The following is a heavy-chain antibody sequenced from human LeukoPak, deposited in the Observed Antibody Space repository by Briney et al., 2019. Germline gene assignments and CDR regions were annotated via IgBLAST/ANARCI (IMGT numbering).Heavy chain of an antibody. V-gene: IGHV1-69*13. Sequence: ASVKVSCKASGGTFSSYAISWVRQAPGQGLEWMGGIIPIFGTANYAQKFQGRVTITADESTSTAYMELSSLRSEDTAVYYCAKGVRIAVAAPSPELDYWGQGTLVTVSS. CDR3: AKGVRIAVAAPSPELDY. CDR2: IIPIFGTA. J-gene: IGHJ4*02. CDR1: GGTFSSYA. D-gene: IGHD6-19*01.